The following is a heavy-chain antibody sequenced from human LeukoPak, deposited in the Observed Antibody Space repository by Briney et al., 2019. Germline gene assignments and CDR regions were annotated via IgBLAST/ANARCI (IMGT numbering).Heavy chain of an antibody. CDR2: IWDDGSNK. CDR3: ARRSTSCYAFDY. J-gene: IGHJ4*02. V-gene: IGHV3-33*01. Sequence: GRSLRLSCAASGFTFSSYGMHWVRQAPGKGLEWVAVIWDDGSNKYYADSVKGRFTISRDNSKNTLYLQMNSLRAEDTAVYYCARRSTSCYAFDYWGQGTLVTVSS. CDR1: GFTFSSYG. D-gene: IGHD2-2*01.